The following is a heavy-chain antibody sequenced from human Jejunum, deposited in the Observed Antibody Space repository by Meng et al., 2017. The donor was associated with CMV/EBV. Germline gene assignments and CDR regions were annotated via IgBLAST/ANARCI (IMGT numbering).Heavy chain of an antibody. V-gene: IGHV3-74*01. J-gene: IGHJ4*02. Sequence: VPLAESGRGIGPPGRALRLSCTGSRFSFTTWMHWLRQAAGKRQEWLSSINNNGSTINSEDYVKGRFIISRDNDKNTLYLQMNSLRVEDTAVYYCAKAGSYRFDYWGQGTLVTVSS. D-gene: IGHD1-14*01. CDR3: AKAGSYRFDY. CDR1: RFSFTTW. CDR2: INNNGSTI.